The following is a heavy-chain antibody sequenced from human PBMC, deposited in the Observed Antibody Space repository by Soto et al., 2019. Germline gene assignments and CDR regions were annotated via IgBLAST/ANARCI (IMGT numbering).Heavy chain of an antibody. Sequence: ASVQVSCKASVYTFTGYYMHWLRQDPGQALEWMGWINPHSGGTNYAHKTQGSVTMTRDTSISTAYMELSRLSSDNTSVYYFASAYSCCTGSYYILWGIDVWGQGTPVTVSS. V-gene: IGHV1-2*04. CDR1: VYTFTGYY. J-gene: IGHJ6*02. CDR3: ASAYSCCTGSYYILWGIDV. CDR2: INPHSGGT. D-gene: IGHD3-10*01.